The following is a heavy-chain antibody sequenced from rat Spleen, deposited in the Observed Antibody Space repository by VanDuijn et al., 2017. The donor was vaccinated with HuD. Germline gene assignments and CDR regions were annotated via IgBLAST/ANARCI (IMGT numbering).Heavy chain of an antibody. CDR3: ARRHYGYTDYFDY. D-gene: IGHD1-9*01. CDR2: ISYDGSST. J-gene: IGHJ2*01. CDR1: GFTFNDYY. Sequence: EVQMVESGGGLVQPGGSLKLSCAASGFTFNDYYMAWVRQAPEKGLEWVATISYDGSSTYYRDSVKGRFTISRDNTRSTQFLQMDSLRSEDTATYYCARRHYGYTDYFDYWGQGVMVTVSS. V-gene: IGHV5-7*01.